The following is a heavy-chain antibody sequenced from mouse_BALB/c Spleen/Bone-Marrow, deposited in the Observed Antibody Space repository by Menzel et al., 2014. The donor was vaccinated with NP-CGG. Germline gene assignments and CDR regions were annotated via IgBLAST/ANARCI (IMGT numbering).Heavy chain of an antibody. CDR3: TRGGNWEDFDY. V-gene: IGHV5-17*02. Sequence: EVKLVESGGDLVQPGGSRKLSCAASGFTFSSFGMHWVRQAPEKGLEWIAYISSDSGAIFYADTVKGRFTISRDNPKNTLFLQMTSLRSEDTAIYFCTRGGNWEDFDYWGQGTTLTVSS. J-gene: IGHJ2*01. CDR2: ISSDSGAI. CDR1: GFTFSSFG. D-gene: IGHD4-1*01.